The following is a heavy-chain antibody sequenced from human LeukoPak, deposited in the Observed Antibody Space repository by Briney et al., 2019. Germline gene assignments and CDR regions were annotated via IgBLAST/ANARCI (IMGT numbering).Heavy chain of an antibody. CDR3: TTGTIFGFFDY. CDR1: GFTLRNAW. J-gene: IGHJ4*02. D-gene: IGHD3-3*01. Sequence: GGSLRLTCAASGFTLRNAWMSWVRQAPGKGLEWVGRIKSKTDGGTTDYAAPVKGRFTISRDDSKNTLYLQMNSLKTEDTAVYYCTTGTIFGFFDYWGQGTLVTVSS. CDR2: IKSKTDGGTT. V-gene: IGHV3-15*01.